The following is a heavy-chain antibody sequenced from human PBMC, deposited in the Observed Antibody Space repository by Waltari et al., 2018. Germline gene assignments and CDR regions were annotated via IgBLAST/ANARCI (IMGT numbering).Heavy chain of an antibody. CDR1: GGSISSYY. V-gene: IGHV4-59*08. J-gene: IGHJ4*02. Sequence: VQLQESGPGLVKPSETLSLTCTVSGGSISSYYWSWIRQPPGKGLEWIGYIYYSGSTNYNPSLKSRVTISVDTSKNQFSLKLSSVTAADTAVYYCARGRSYYYDSSGAFDYWGQGTLVTVSS. D-gene: IGHD3-22*01. CDR3: ARGRSYYYDSSGAFDY. CDR2: IYYSGST.